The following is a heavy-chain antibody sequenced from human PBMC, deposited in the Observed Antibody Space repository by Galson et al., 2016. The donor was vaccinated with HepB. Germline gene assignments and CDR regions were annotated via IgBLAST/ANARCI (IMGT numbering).Heavy chain of an antibody. CDR2: ISRSGDSM. J-gene: IGHJ3*01. CDR1: GLPFSDYY. D-gene: IGHD1-1*01. Sequence: SLRLSCAASGLPFSDYYMNWLRQAPGKGLEWVSYISRSGDSMLYADSVRGRFSISRDNVKKSINLPMTNLRAEDTAVYYCARDLPDDSVEYCDVFDHWGQGTMVTVSS. V-gene: IGHV3-11*01. CDR3: ARDLPDDSVEYCDVFDH.